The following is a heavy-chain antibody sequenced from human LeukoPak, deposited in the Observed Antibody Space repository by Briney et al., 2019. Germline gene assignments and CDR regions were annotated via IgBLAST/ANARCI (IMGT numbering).Heavy chain of an antibody. CDR2: INHSGST. V-gene: IGHV4-34*01. CDR3: ARGRQEVSMIVVVMTAVSYYLDV. D-gene: IGHD3-22*01. Sequence: SETLSLTCAVYGGSFSGYYWSWIRQPPGKGLEWIGEINHSGSTNYNPSLKSRVTISVDTSKNQFSLKLSSVTAADTAVYYCARGRQEVSMIVVVMTAVSYYLDVWGKGTTVTVS. CDR1: GGSFSGYY. J-gene: IGHJ6*03.